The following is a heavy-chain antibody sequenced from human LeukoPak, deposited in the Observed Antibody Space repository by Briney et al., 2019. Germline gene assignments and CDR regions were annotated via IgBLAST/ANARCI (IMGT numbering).Heavy chain of an antibody. V-gene: IGHV4-59*04. Sequence: PSETLSLTCTVSGGSVSNYYWSWIRQSPGKGLEWIGSIYYSGSTYYNTSLKSRVTISVDTSKNQFSLKLSSVTAADTAVYYCARPRGILTGYQYFDYWGQGTLVTVSS. D-gene: IGHD3-9*01. CDR2: IYYSGST. CDR3: ARPRGILTGYQYFDY. J-gene: IGHJ4*02. CDR1: GGSVSNYY.